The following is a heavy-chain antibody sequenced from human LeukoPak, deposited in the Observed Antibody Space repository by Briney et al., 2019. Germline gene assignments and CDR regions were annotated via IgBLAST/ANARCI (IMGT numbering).Heavy chain of an antibody. V-gene: IGHV4-59*01. CDR2: IYYSGST. CDR1: GGSISSYY. CDR3: ARGWGSSGYYVGYYYYMDV. D-gene: IGHD3-22*01. Sequence: PWETLSLTCPVSGGSISSYYWSWIRQPPGKGLEWIGYIYYSGSTNYNPSLKSRVTISVDTSKNQFSLKLSSVTAADTAVYYCARGWGSSGYYVGYYYYMDVWGKGTTVTISS. J-gene: IGHJ6*03.